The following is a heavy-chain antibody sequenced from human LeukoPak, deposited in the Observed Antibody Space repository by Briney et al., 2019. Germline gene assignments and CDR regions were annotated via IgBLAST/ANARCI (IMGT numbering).Heavy chain of an antibody. V-gene: IGHV4-39*01. CDR3: ARLDCSSTSRRGYYYYYYMDV. CDR1: GGSISSSSYY. Sequence: SETLSLTCTVSGGSISSSSYYWGWIRQPPGKGLEWIGSIYYSGGTYYNPSLKSRVTISVDTSKNQFSLKLSSVTAADTAVYYCARLDCSSTSRRGYYYYYYMDVRGKGTTVTISS. D-gene: IGHD2-2*01. CDR2: IYYSGGT. J-gene: IGHJ6*03.